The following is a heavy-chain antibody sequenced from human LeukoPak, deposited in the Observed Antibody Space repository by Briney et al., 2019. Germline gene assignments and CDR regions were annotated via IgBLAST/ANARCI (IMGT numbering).Heavy chain of an antibody. Sequence: GGSLRLSCAASGFTFSSYAMHWVRQAPGKGLEWVAVISYDGSNKYYADSVKGRFTTSRDNSKNTLYLQMNSLRAEDTAVYYCARDNELSMWGQGTLGTVSS. J-gene: IGHJ4*02. V-gene: IGHV3-30*04. D-gene: IGHD1-1*01. CDR1: GFTFSSYA. CDR3: ARDNELSM. CDR2: ISYDGSNK.